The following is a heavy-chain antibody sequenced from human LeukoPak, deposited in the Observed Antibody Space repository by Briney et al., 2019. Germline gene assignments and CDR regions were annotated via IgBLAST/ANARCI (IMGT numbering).Heavy chain of an antibody. CDR3: ARYPAYDSSGYYYVNYFDY. Sequence: GGSLRLSCAASGFTFSSYGMHWVRQAPGKGLEWVAVISYDGSNKYYADSVKGRFTISRDNSKNTLYLQMNSLRAEDTAVYYCARYPAYDSSGYYYVNYFDYWGQGTLVTVSS. D-gene: IGHD3-22*01. CDR2: ISYDGSNK. CDR1: GFTFSSYG. V-gene: IGHV3-30*03. J-gene: IGHJ4*02.